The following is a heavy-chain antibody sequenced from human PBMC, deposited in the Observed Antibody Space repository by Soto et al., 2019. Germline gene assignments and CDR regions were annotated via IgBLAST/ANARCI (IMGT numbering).Heavy chain of an antibody. CDR2: VRSKADGGTT. Sequence: EVQLVESGGGLVKPGGSLRLSCAASGFTFANAWKSWVRQAPGKGLEWVGRVRSKADGGTTDYAAPVKGRFTISRDDSENTLYLQMNSLKIDDTAVYYCRRDWDYPVLWGQGTLVTVSS. CDR1: GFTFANAW. D-gene: IGHD1-7*01. V-gene: IGHV3-15*01. CDR3: RRDWDYPVL. J-gene: IGHJ4*02.